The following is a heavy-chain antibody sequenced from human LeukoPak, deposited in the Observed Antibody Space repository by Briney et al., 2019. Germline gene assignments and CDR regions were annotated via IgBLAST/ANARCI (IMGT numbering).Heavy chain of an antibody. Sequence: GGSLRLSCAASGFTFSSYWTHWVRQAPGKGLVWVSRIKSDGSSTSYADSVKGRFTISRDNAKNTLYLQMNSLRAEDTAVYYCARENYYGMDVWGQGTTVTVSS. V-gene: IGHV3-74*01. J-gene: IGHJ6*02. CDR1: GFTFSSYW. CDR2: IKSDGSST. CDR3: ARENYYGMDV.